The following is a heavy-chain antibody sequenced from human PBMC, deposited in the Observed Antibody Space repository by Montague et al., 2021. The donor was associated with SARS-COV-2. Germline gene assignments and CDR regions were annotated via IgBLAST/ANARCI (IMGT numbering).Heavy chain of an antibody. Sequence: SLRLSCAASGFTFSSYWMSWVRQAPGKGLEWVANIKQDGSEKYYVDSVKGRFTISRDNAENSLYLQMNSLRAEDTAVYYCARVQRTTGTTRLGTYYYYYYGMDVWGQGTTVTVSS. J-gene: IGHJ6*02. CDR2: IKQDGSEK. CDR1: GFTFSSYW. V-gene: IGHV3-7*01. CDR3: ARVQRTTGTTRLGTYYYYYYGMDV. D-gene: IGHD1-1*01.